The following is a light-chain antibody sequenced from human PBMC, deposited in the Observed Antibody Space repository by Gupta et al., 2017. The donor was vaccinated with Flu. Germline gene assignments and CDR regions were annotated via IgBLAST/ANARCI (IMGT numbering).Light chain of an antibody. CDR2: FGS. V-gene: IGKV2-28*01. J-gene: IGKJ3*01. CDR1: KSLLHYHGYNY. Sequence: DIVMTQSPLSLSVTPGEPASLSCRSSKSLLHYHGYNYVDWYVQKPGQSPQLLIYFGSSRAPGIPDRFSGSGSGTDFTLKISRVEADDVGLYYCMQGLKTPFTFGPGTKVDIK. CDR3: MQGLKTPFT.